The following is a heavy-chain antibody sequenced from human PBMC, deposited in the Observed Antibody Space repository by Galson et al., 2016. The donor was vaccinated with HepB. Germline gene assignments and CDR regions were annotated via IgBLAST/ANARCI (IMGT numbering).Heavy chain of an antibody. J-gene: IGHJ5*02. V-gene: IGHV3-30*07. D-gene: IGHD3-9*01. CDR3: ARGSDSFDFDP. Sequence: SVKGRFAISRDNSKNTLYLQMNSLRAEDTAIYYCARGSDSFDFDPWGQGTLVTVSS.